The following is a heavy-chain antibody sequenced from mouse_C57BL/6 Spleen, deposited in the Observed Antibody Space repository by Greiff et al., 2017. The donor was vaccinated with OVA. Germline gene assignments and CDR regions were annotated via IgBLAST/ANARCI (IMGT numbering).Heavy chain of an antibody. CDR2: IRSKSSNYAT. J-gene: IGHJ1*03. CDR3: LRDRGTYYGNYGDFDV. Sequence: DVQLQESGGGLVQPKGSLKLSCAASGFTFNTYAMHWVRQAPGKGLEWVARIRSKSSNYATYYADSVNDRFTISRDDSQSMLYLQMNNLKTEDTATYYWLRDRGTYYGNYGDFDVWGTGTTVTVSS. CDR1: GFTFNTYA. V-gene: IGHV10-3*01. D-gene: IGHD2-10*01.